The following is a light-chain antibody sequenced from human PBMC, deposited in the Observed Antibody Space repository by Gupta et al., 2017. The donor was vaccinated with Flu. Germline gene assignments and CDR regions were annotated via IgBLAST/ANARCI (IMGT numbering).Light chain of an antibody. J-gene: IGKJ1*01. V-gene: IGKV1-39*01. CDR1: QSINTY. CDR2: AAS. CDR3: QQSDSSCST. Sequence: DIQMTQSPSSLSASVGDRITITCRAGQSINTYLNWYHQKPGKAPKLLIYAASSLKSGVPSRFSGSGAGTDFTLTISSLQPEDFATYYCQQSDSSCSTFGQGTKVETK.